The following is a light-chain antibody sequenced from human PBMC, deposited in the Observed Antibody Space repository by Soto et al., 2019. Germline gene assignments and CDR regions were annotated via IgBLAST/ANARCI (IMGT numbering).Light chain of an antibody. CDR1: SANIGAAYN. CDR3: QSYDSSLSGYV. CDR2: GNN. Sequence: CPGSSANIGAAYNVDWYQQLPGTAPKLLIYGNNNRPSGVPARFSGSKSGTSASLAIAGLQAEDEGDYYCQSYDSSLSGYVFGTGTKVT. V-gene: IGLV1-40*01. J-gene: IGLJ1*01.